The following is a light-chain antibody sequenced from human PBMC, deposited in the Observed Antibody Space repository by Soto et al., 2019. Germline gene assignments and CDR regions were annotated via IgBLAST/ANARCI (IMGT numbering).Light chain of an antibody. CDR3: CSYAGSSTYV. J-gene: IGLJ1*01. CDR1: SSDVGSYNL. Sequence: QSALTQPASVSGSPGQSITISCTGTSSDVGSYNLVSWYQQHPGKAPKFMIFEVTQRPSGVSNRFSDSKSGNTASLTISGLQAEDEADYYCCSYAGSSTYVFGTGTKLTVL. V-gene: IGLV2-23*02. CDR2: EVT.